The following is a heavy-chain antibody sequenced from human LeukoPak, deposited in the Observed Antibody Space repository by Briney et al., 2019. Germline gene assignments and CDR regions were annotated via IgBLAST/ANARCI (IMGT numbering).Heavy chain of an antibody. J-gene: IGHJ4*02. D-gene: IGHD2-15*01. V-gene: IGHV4-59*02. Sequence: SKTLSLTCTVFGDSVTGYFLNWVRQPPGKGLEWIGHIYKIGTTNYNPSLKSRLTISADTSKNQFSLQLRSVTAADTAVYYCVIGVGWQPDYWGQGALVTVSS. CDR1: GDSVTGYF. CDR2: IYKIGTT. CDR3: VIGVGWQPDY.